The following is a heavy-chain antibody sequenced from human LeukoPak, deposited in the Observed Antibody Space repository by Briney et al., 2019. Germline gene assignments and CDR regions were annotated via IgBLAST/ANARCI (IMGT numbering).Heavy chain of an antibody. D-gene: IGHD1-14*01. Sequence: PSETLSLTCTVSGGSISSYYWSWIRQPPGKGLEWIGYIYYSGSTNYNPSLKSRVTISVDTSKNQFSLKLSSVTAADTAVYYCARHEEPRRVYYYGMDVWGQGTTVTVSS. CDR1: GGSISSYY. J-gene: IGHJ6*02. CDR3: ARHEEPRRVYYYGMDV. V-gene: IGHV4-59*08. CDR2: IYYSGST.